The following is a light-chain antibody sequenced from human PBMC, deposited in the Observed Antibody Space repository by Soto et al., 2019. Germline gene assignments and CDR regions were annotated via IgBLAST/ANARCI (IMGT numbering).Light chain of an antibody. CDR2: DAS. V-gene: IGKV1-5*01. CDR3: QQYNSYGT. CDR1: QSISSW. J-gene: IGKJ1*01. Sequence: DIQMTQSPSTLSASVVDRVTITGRASQSISSWLAWYQQKPGKAPKLLIYDASSLESGVPSRFSGSGSGTEFTLTISSLQPDDFATYYCQQYNSYGTFGQGTKVDIK.